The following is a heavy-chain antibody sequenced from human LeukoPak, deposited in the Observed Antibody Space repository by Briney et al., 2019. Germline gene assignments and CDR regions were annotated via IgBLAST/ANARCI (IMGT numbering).Heavy chain of an antibody. D-gene: IGHD3-10*01. V-gene: IGHV4-59*08. J-gene: IGHJ4*01. CDR2: IYYSGTT. Sequence: SETLSLTCTVSGGSINRYYWDWIRQPPGKGLEWVGCIYYSGTTNYNPSLTSRVTMSVDTSKNQFSLKLNSVTAADTAVYYCARHASYFGSGHDYWGHGTLVTVSS. CDR1: GGSINRYY. CDR3: ARHASYFGSGHDY.